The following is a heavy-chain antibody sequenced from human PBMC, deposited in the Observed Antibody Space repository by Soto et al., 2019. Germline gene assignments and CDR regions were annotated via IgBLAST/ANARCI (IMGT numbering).Heavy chain of an antibody. D-gene: IGHD6-13*01. V-gene: IGHV4-34*01. CDR2: INHSGSI. CDR3: ARTSSSSWYPLFFAY. CDR1: GGSFSGYY. Sequence: PSETLSLTCAVYGGSFSGYYWSWIRQPPGKGLEWIGEINHSGSINYNPSLKSRVTISVDTSKNQFSLKLSSVTAADTAVYYCARTSSSSWYPLFFAYWGQGTLVTVSS. J-gene: IGHJ4*02.